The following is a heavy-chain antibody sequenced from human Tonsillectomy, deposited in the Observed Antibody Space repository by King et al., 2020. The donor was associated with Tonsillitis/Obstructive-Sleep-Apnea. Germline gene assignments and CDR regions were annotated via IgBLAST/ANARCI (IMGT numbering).Heavy chain of an antibody. Sequence: VQLQESGPGLVKPSETLSLTCTVSGGSISSYYWSWIRQPPGKGLEWIGYIYYSGSTNYNPSLKSRVTMSVDTPKNQFSLKLSSVTAADTAVNYCARLVAAAGRGYNWFDPWGQGTLVTVSS. V-gene: IGHV4-59*08. D-gene: IGHD6-13*01. CDR2: IYYSGST. CDR3: ARLVAAAGRGYNWFDP. CDR1: GGSISSYY. J-gene: IGHJ5*02.